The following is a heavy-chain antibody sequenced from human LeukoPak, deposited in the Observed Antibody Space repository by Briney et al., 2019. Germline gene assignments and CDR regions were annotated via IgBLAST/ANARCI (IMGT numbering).Heavy chain of an antibody. Sequence: SETLSFTCSVASGSISVSPTSWGLLRQPPGKRLECIASIYYVGTTYYKPSLKSRVTISVDASKNQFSLRLTSVTAADTAVYYCARDSGEVPYDYYYLDVWGKGTTVTVSS. CDR3: ARDSGEVPYDYYYLDV. CDR1: SGSISVSPTS. CDR2: IYYVGTT. D-gene: IGHD3-10*01. V-gene: IGHV4-39*07. J-gene: IGHJ6*03.